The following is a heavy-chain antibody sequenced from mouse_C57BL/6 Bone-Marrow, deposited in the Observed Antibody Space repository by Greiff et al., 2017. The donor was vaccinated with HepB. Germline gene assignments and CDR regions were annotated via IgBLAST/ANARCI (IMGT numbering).Heavy chain of an antibody. J-gene: IGHJ3*01. D-gene: IGHD3-2*02. Sequence: QVQLQQSGAELVRPGTSVKVSCKASGYAFTNYLIEWVKQRPGQGLEWIGVINPGSGGTNYNEKFKGKATLTADKSSSTAYMQLSSLTSEDSAVYFCATLGSSGPWFAYWGQGTLVTVSA. CDR2: INPGSGGT. CDR3: ATLGSSGPWFAY. CDR1: GYAFTNYL. V-gene: IGHV1-54*01.